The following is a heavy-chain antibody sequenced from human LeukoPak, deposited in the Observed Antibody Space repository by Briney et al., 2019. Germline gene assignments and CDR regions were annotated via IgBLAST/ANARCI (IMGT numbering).Heavy chain of an antibody. J-gene: IGHJ3*02. D-gene: IGHD2-21*01. V-gene: IGHV1-8*02. CDR1: GYTFTSYG. CDR3: ARLGEGAFDI. Sequence: ASVKVSCKASGYTFTSYGISWVRQAPGQGLEWMGWMNPNSGNTGYAQKFQGRVTMTRNTSISTAYMELSSLRSEDTAVYYCARLGEGAFDIWGQGTMITVSS. CDR2: MNPNSGNT.